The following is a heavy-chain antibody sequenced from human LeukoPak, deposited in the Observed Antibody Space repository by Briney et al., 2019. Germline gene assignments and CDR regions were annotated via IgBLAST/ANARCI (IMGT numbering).Heavy chain of an antibody. V-gene: IGHV4-61*02. CDR3: ARELTGDDAFDI. J-gene: IGHJ3*02. Sequence: PSETLSLTCTVSGGSISSGSYYWRWIRQPAGKGLEWIGRIYTSGTTNYNPSLKSRVTIPVDTSKNQFSLKLSSVTAADTAVYYCARELTGDDAFDIWGQGTMVTVSS. CDR1: GGSISSGSYY. D-gene: IGHD1-20*01. CDR2: IYTSGTT.